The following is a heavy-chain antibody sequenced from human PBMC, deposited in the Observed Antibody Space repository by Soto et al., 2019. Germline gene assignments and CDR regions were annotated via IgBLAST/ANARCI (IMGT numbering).Heavy chain of an antibody. D-gene: IGHD5-18*01. CDR1: GFTFSSYA. J-gene: IGHJ5*02. Sequence: GGSLRLSCSASGFTFSSYAMHWVRQAPGKGLEYVSAISSNGGSTYYADSVKGRFTISRDNSKNTLYLQMSSLRAEDTAVYYCVKDRGGSKWIQLWHGNWFDPWGQGTLVTVSS. CDR3: VKDRGGSKWIQLWHGNWFDP. CDR2: ISSNGGST. V-gene: IGHV3-64D*06.